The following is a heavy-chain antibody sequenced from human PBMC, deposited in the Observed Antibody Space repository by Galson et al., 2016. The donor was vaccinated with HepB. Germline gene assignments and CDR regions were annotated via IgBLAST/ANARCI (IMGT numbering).Heavy chain of an antibody. CDR1: GFTFSRYW. CDR3: AREGSSGYRILGWCDP. J-gene: IGHJ5*02. CDR2: IKQDGSEK. V-gene: IGHV3-7*01. D-gene: IGHD3-22*01. Sequence: SLRLSCAASGFTFSRYWMSWVRQAPGKGLEWVANIKQDGSEKYYVDSVKGRFTISRDNSKNTLYLQMDSLRAEDTAVYYCAREGSSGYRILGWCDPWGPGTLVTVSS.